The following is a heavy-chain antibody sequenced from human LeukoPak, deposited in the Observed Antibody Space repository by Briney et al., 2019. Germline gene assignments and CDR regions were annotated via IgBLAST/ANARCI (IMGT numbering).Heavy chain of an antibody. J-gene: IGHJ4*02. Sequence: GGSLRLSCAASGFTVSSDYMSWVRQAPGKGLAWVSVIYTGGNTYYADSVKGRFTISRDNSRNTLYLQMNSLRAEDMAVYYCARVGSLVAADYYYWGQGTLVTVSS. CDR2: IYTGGNT. CDR1: GFTVSSDY. CDR3: ARVGSLVAADYYY. V-gene: IGHV3-66*01. D-gene: IGHD2-2*01.